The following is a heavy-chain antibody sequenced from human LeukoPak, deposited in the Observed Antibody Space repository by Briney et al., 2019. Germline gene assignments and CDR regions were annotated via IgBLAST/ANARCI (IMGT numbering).Heavy chain of an antibody. CDR3: TTEADYGVGNYMDV. Sequence: PGRSLRLSCTASGFTFGDYVMSWVRQAPGKGLEWVGFIRSKAYGGTTKDAASVKGRFTISRDDSRSIAYLQMNSLKTEDTAVYYCTTEADYGVGNYMDVWGKGTTVTVSS. D-gene: IGHD4-17*01. CDR1: GFTFGDYV. V-gene: IGHV3-49*04. CDR2: IRSKAYGGTT. J-gene: IGHJ6*03.